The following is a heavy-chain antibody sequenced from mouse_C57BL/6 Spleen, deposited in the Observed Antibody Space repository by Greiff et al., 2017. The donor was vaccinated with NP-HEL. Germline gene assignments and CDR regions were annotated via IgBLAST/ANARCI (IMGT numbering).Heavy chain of an antibody. CDR2: IYPGDGDT. CDR3: ARSDYYAMDY. Sequence: VQLQQSGPELVKPGASVKISCKASGYAFSSSWMNWVKQRPGKGLEWIGRIYPGDGDTNYNGKFKGKATLTADKSSSTAYMQLSSLTSEDSAVYFCARSDYYAMDYWGQGTSVTVSS. V-gene: IGHV1-82*01. J-gene: IGHJ4*01. CDR1: GYAFSSSW.